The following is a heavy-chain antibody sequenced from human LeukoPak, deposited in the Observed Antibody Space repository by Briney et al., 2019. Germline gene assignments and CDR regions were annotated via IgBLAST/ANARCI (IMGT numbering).Heavy chain of an antibody. V-gene: IGHV4-59*08. D-gene: IGHD5-18*01. CDR2: IYHSGST. CDR1: GGSISSYY. CDR3: TAMVIRGAFDI. J-gene: IGHJ3*02. Sequence: SETLSLTCTVSGGSISSYYWSWIRQPPGKGLEWIGYIYHSGSTNYNPSLKSRVTISVDTSKNQFSLKLSSVTAADTAVYYCTAMVIRGAFDIWGQGTMVTVSS.